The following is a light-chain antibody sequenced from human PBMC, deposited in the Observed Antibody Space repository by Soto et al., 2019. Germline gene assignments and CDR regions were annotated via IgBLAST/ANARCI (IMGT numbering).Light chain of an antibody. Sequence: EIVLTQSQSTLSLSPGERSALSCMASQSVSSYLAWYQQKPGQAPRLLIYDASNRATGIPARFSGSGSGTDFTLTISSLEPEDFAVYYCQQRSNWPTFGQGTKVDI. CDR1: QSVSSY. V-gene: IGKV3-11*01. CDR2: DAS. CDR3: QQRSNWPT. J-gene: IGKJ1*01.